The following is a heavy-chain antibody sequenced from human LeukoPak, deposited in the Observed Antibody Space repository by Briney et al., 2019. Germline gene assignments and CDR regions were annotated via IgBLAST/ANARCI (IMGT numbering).Heavy chain of an antibody. V-gene: IGHV1-8*01. CDR2: NPNSGNT. CDR3: ARRNYGESVRWFDP. Sequence: ASVKVSCKASQYTFTSYDINWCDRPLDKGLMNPNSGNTGYAQKFQGRVTMTRNTSISTAYMELSSLRSEDTAVYYCARRNYGESVRWFDPWGQGTLVTVSS. CDR1: QYTFTSYD. J-gene: IGHJ5*02. D-gene: IGHD4-17*01.